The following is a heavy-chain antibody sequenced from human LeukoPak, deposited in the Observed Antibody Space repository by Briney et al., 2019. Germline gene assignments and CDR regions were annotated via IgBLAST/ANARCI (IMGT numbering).Heavy chain of an antibody. CDR2: IYYSGST. J-gene: IGHJ4*02. V-gene: IGHV4-39*01. CDR3: ARGVAVAITPYYLDY. Sequence: SETLSLTCTVSGGSVSSSTFYWGWIRQPPGKGLEWIGSIYYSGSTYYNPSLKSRVTISVDTSKNQFSLTLSSVTAADTAVYFCARGVAVAITPYYLDYWGQGTLVTVSS. CDR1: GGSVSSSTFY. D-gene: IGHD2-2*02.